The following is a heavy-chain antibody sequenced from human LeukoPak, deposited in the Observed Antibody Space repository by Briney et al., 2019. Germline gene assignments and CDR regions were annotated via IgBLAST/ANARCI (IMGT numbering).Heavy chain of an antibody. CDR2: IYYSGST. Sequence: PSETLSLTCTVSGGPISSFYWSWIRQSPGKGLEWIGTIYYSGSTYYNASLKSRLTISVDTSKNQFSLKLSSVTAADTAVYYCARLSGGTQWLAPFDYWGQGTLVTVSS. J-gene: IGHJ4*02. CDR3: ARLSGGTQWLAPFDY. CDR1: GGPISSFY. V-gene: IGHV4-59*04. D-gene: IGHD6-19*01.